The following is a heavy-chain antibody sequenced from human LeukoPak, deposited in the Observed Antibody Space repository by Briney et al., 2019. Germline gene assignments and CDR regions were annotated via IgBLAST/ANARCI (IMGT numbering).Heavy chain of an antibody. CDR1: GFTFSSYW. Sequence: GGSLRLSCAASGFTFSSYWMSWVRQAPGKGLEWVANIKQDGSEKYYVDSVKGRFTISRDNAKNSLYLQMSSLRAEDTAVYYCTKDSSDGRTYSEPDFWGQGTLVTVSS. D-gene: IGHD3-10*01. CDR3: TKDSSDGRTYSEPDF. V-gene: IGHV3-7*01. CDR2: IKQDGSEK. J-gene: IGHJ4*02.